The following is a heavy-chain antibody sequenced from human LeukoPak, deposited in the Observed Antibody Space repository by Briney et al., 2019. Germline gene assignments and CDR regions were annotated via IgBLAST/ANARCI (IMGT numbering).Heavy chain of an antibody. D-gene: IGHD3-22*01. CDR1: GGTFSSYA. Sequence: SVKVSCKTSGGTFSSYAINWVRQARGQGLEWMGWFIYSCGSAVYAEKFRGRVTITTDESSSTVYMELSSLRSEDTAVYYCASSAHYYDSNGPADYWGQGTRVTVSS. CDR2: FIYSCGSA. V-gene: IGHV1-69*05. CDR3: ASSAHYYDSNGPADY. J-gene: IGHJ4*02.